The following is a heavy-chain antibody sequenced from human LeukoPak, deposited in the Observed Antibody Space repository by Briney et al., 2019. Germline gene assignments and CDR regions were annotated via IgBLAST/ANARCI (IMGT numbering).Heavy chain of an antibody. J-gene: IGHJ5*02. D-gene: IGHD5-24*01. CDR3: ARVFHGSLPYNWFDP. CDR1: GSSISSSSYY. Sequence: PSETLSLTCTVSGSSISSSSYYWSWIRQPAGKGLEWIGRIYTSGSTYYNPSLKSRVTMSVDTSKNQFSLRLSSVTAADTAVYYCARVFHGSLPYNWFDPWGQGNLVTVSS. V-gene: IGHV4-61*02. CDR2: IYTSGST.